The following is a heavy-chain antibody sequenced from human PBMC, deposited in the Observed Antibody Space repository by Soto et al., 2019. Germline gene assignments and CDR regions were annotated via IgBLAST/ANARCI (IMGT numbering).Heavy chain of an antibody. V-gene: IGHV4-31*03. D-gene: IGHD1-7*01. CDR2: IYNSGST. CDR3: ATMGTPATGLFYFDN. Sequence: SETLSLTCTVSGGSISSGGYYWSWIRQHPGKGLEWIGYIYNSGSTYYNPSFKSRVTISVDTSKNQFSLKLSSVTAADTAVYYCATMGTPATGLFYFDNWGQGTLVTVSS. CDR1: GGSISSGGYY. J-gene: IGHJ4*02.